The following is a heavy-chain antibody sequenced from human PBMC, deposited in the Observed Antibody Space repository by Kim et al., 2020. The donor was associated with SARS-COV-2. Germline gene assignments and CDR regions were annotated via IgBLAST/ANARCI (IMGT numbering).Heavy chain of an antibody. D-gene: IGHD3-22*01. V-gene: IGHV3-30*01. Sequence: GRLTISRDNSKNTRYLQMNSLRAEDTAVYYCAREGEYYYDSSGYYWYFDLWGRGTLVTVSS. CDR3: AREGEYYYDSSGYYWYFDL. J-gene: IGHJ2*01.